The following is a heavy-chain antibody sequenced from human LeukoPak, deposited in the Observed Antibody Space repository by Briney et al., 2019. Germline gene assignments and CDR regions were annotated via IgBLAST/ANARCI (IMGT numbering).Heavy chain of an antibody. J-gene: IGHJ4*02. CDR3: AREYSGYDWGHFDY. Sequence: GSSVKVSCKASGGTFSSYAISWVRQAPGQGEEWMGRIIPIFGTANYAQKFQGRVTITTDESTSTAYMELSSLRSEDTAVYYCAREYSGYDWGHFDYWGQGTLVTVSS. V-gene: IGHV1-69*05. D-gene: IGHD5-12*01. CDR1: GGTFSSYA. CDR2: IIPIFGTA.